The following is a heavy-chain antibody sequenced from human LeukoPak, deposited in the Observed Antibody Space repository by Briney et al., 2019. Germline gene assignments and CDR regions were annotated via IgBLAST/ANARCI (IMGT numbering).Heavy chain of an antibody. V-gene: IGHV1-69*13. Sequence: SVKVSCKASGGTFSSYAISWVRQAPGQGLEWMGGIIPIFGTANYAQKFQGRVTITAGESTSTAYMELSSLRSEDTAVYYCARGYCSSTSCPRPDAFDIWGQGTMVTVSS. CDR2: IIPIFGTA. J-gene: IGHJ3*02. CDR1: GGTFSSYA. D-gene: IGHD2-2*01. CDR3: ARGYCSSTSCPRPDAFDI.